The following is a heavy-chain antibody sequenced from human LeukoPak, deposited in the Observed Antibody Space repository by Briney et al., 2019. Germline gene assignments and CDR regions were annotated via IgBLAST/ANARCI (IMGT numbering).Heavy chain of an antibody. J-gene: IGHJ4*02. Sequence: SETLSLTCTVSGGSISSYYWSWIRQPPGKGLEWIGDIYYSGSTNYNPSLKSRVTISVDASKNQFSLRLSSVTAADTAVYYSARLASGSYGPLTPFDYWGQGTLVTISS. CDR1: GGSISSYY. CDR3: ARLASGSYGPLTPFDY. D-gene: IGHD1-26*01. CDR2: IYYSGST. V-gene: IGHV4-59*08.